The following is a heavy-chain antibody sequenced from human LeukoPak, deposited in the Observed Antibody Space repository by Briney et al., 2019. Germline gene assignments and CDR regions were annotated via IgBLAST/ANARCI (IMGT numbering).Heavy chain of an antibody. CDR1: GFTFSNYA. D-gene: IGHD2-2*01. Sequence: GGSLRLSCAASGFTFSNYAMSWVRQAPGKGLEWVSSIGGSTGPTYYADSVKGRFTTSRDNSKNTLYLQMNSLRAEDTAVYYCAKDRYCSTTSCFAGQFDPWGQGTQVTVSS. CDR3: AKDRYCSTTSCFAGQFDP. CDR2: IGGSTGPT. V-gene: IGHV3-23*01. J-gene: IGHJ5*02.